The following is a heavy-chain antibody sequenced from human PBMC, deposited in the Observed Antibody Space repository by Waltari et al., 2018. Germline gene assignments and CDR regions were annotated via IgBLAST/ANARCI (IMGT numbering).Heavy chain of an antibody. CDR3: RYAVEWSDFHH. CDR2: RRQDGSDK. Sequence: EAQLVESGGGLVQPGGSLRLSCAASGVTFSNYWKSWVRQAPGKGVEWGARRRQDGSDKVYVDSVKGRFTITRDDAENSLYLQMNSLRGEDTAVYYCRYAVEWSDFHHWGQGTTVTVSS. CDR1: GVTFSNYW. D-gene: IGHD3-3*01. J-gene: IGHJ4*01. V-gene: IGHV3-7*01.